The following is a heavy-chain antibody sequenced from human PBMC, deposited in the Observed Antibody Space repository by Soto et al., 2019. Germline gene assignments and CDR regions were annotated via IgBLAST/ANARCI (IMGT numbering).Heavy chain of an antibody. Sequence: PGGSLTLSCTASGFTFGDYAMSWFRQAPGKGLEWVGFIRSKAYGGTTEYAASVKGRFTISRDDSKSIAYLQMNSLKTEDTAVYYCTRDSSPYYYYGMDVWGQGTTVTVSS. J-gene: IGHJ6*02. CDR3: TRDSSPYYYYGMDV. D-gene: IGHD6-13*01. CDR1: GFTFGDYA. V-gene: IGHV3-49*03. CDR2: IRSKAYGGTT.